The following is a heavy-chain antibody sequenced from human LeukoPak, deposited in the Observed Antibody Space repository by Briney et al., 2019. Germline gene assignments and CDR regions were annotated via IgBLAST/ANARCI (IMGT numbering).Heavy chain of an antibody. J-gene: IGHJ4*02. CDR3: ARGGGSYGDYSLWLGY. V-gene: IGHV1-18*01. CDR1: GYTFSGYG. Sequence: ASVKVSCKASGYTFSGYGFSWVRQAPGQGLEWMGWISAYSSNTKYAQKYQARVTLTTDTSTSTAYMELRSLRSDDTAVYYCARGGGSYGDYSLWLGYWGQGTLVTVSS. CDR2: ISAYSSNT. D-gene: IGHD4-17*01.